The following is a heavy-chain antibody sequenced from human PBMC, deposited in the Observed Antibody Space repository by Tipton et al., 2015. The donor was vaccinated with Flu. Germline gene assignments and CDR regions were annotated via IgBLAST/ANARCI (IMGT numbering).Heavy chain of an antibody. Sequence: VQLVQSGGGLLQPGRSLRLSCAASGFSFDDYSMYWFRQAPGKGLDWVSGVTGGGTTYYADSVKGRFTISRDISKNMVFLQMNSLRAEDTAVYYCTKVIPEAVAGLDYWGQGTLVTVS. CDR3: TKVIPEAVAGLDY. D-gene: IGHD6-19*01. V-gene: IGHV3-23*04. CDR2: VTGGGTT. J-gene: IGHJ4*02. CDR1: GFSFDDYS.